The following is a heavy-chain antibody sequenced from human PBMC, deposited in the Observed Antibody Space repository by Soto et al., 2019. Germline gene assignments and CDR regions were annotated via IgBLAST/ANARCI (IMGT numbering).Heavy chain of an antibody. CDR3: ASPKIAFYNWFDP. CDR1: GSSISSSSYY. V-gene: IGHV4-39*01. J-gene: IGHJ5*02. CDR2: IYYSGST. D-gene: IGHD3-3*02. Sequence: SETLSLTCTVSGSSISSSSYYWRWIRQPPGKGLEWIGSIYYSGSTYYNPSLKSRVTISVDTSKNQFSLKLSSVTAADTAVYYCASPKIAFYNWFDPWGQGTLVTVS.